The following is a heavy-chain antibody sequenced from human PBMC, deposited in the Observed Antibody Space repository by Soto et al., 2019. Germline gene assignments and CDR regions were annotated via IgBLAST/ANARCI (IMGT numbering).Heavy chain of an antibody. D-gene: IGHD3-22*01. V-gene: IGHV4-30-2*01. Sequence: PSETLSLTCAVSGGSISSGGYSWSWIRQPPGKGLEWIGYIYHSGSTYYNPSLKSRVTISVDRSKNQFSLKLSSVTAADTAVYYCARYYYDSSGYQYYFDYWGQGTLVTVSS. CDR1: GGSISSGGYS. CDR3: ARYYYDSSGYQYYFDY. J-gene: IGHJ4*02. CDR2: IYHSGST.